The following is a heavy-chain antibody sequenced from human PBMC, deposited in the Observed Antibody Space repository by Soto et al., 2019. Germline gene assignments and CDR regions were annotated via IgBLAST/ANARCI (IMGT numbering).Heavy chain of an antibody. Sequence: PAGCLRLSCAASGVTFSSYGMAWGRQAPGKGLEWVAVISYDGSNKYYADSVKGRFTISRDNSKNTLYLQMNSLRAEDTAVYYCAKDRMVRGVRPKYYFDYWGQGTLVTVSS. CDR2: ISYDGSNK. D-gene: IGHD3-10*01. CDR3: AKDRMVRGVRPKYYFDY. CDR1: GVTFSSYG. V-gene: IGHV3-30*18. J-gene: IGHJ4*02.